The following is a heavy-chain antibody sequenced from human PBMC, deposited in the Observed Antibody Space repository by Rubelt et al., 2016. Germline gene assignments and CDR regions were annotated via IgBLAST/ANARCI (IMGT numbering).Heavy chain of an antibody. CDR3: ARYCGGDGCDAFDI. CDR2: IYYSGST. J-gene: IGHJ3*02. V-gene: IGHV4-59*12. Sequence: QVQLQESGPGLVKPSETLSLTCTVSGGSISSYYWSWIRQPPGKGLEWIGYIYYSGSTNYNPSLKGRVTISVDTSKNQFSLKLSSVTAADTAVYYCARYCGGDGCDAFDIWGQGTMVTVSS. CDR1: GGSISSYY. D-gene: IGHD2-21*02.